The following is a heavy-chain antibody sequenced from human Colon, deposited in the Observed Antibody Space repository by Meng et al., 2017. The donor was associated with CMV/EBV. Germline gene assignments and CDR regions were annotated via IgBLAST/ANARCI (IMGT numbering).Heavy chain of an antibody. CDR2: IYSGGST. J-gene: IGHJ6*02. V-gene: IGHV3-66*02. CDR3: ARGYDFWSGYYGMDV. D-gene: IGHD3-3*01. CDR1: GFTVSSNY. Sequence: LKISCAASGFTVSSNYMSWVRQAPGKGLEWVSVIYSGGSTYYADSVKGRFTISRDNSKNTLYLQMNSLRAEDTAVYYCARGYDFWSGYYGMDVWGQGTTVTVSS.